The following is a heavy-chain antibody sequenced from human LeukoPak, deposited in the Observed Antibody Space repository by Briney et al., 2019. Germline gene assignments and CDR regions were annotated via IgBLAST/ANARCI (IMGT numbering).Heavy chain of an antibody. J-gene: IGHJ6*02. Sequence: PGGSLRLSCVASGFTFSSFAMHWVRQAPGKGLEGVAVISFDGGHIYYADSVKGRFTISRDSSKNTLYLQMNSLRAEDTAIYYCAKGQLVDYGMDVWGQGTTVTVSS. CDR1: GFTFSSFA. D-gene: IGHD6-6*01. CDR2: ISFDGGHI. V-gene: IGHV3-30*18. CDR3: AKGQLVDYGMDV.